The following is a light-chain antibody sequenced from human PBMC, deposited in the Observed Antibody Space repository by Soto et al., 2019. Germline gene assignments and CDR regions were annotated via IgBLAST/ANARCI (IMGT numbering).Light chain of an antibody. V-gene: IGKV3-15*01. CDR2: ATS. CDR1: QSVGNN. J-gene: IGKJ4*01. CDR3: QQYGDWPLT. Sequence: EKVVTKSPATLSVSPGEKAPLSCRASQSVGNNFAWYQQKPGQAPRLLIFATSTRATGVPARFSGSGSGTEFTLTISSLQSEDFAVYYCQQYGDWPLTFGGGAKVEIE.